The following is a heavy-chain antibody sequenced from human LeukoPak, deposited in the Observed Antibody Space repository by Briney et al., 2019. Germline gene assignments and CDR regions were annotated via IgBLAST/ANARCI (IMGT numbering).Heavy chain of an antibody. CDR3: ARGQSYPNYDFTYYYYYDMDV. Sequence: SETLSLTCAVYGGSFSGYYWSWIRQPPGKGLEGIGEINHSGSTNYNPSLKSRVTISVDTSKNQFSLKLSSVTAADTAVYYCARGQSYPNYDFTYYYYYDMDVWGQGTTVTVSS. D-gene: IGHD3-3*01. CDR1: GGSFSGYY. J-gene: IGHJ6*02. CDR2: INHSGST. V-gene: IGHV4-34*01.